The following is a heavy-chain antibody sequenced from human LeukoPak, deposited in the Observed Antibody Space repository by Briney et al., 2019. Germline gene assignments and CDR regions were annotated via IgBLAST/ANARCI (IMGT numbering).Heavy chain of an antibody. Sequence: PGGSLRLSCAASGFTFSSYWMSWVRQGPGKGLEWVAIIKQDGSEKYYVDSVKGRFTISRDNAKNSLYLQMNSLRAEDTAVYYCARDVLYYSGSGSHSDYWGQGTQVTVSS. CDR2: IKQDGSEK. D-gene: IGHD3-10*01. CDR3: ARDVLYYSGSGSHSDY. V-gene: IGHV3-7*01. J-gene: IGHJ4*02. CDR1: GFTFSSYW.